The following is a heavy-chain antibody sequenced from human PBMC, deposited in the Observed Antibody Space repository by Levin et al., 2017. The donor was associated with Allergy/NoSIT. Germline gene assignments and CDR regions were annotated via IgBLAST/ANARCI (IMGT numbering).Heavy chain of an antibody. J-gene: IGHJ4*02. Sequence: ASVKVSCKASGYTFTGYYMHWVRQAPGQGLEWMGWINPNSGGTNYAQKFQGRVTMTRDTSISTAYMELSRLRSDDTAVYYCARDRGATNEDYYFDYWGQGTLVTVSS. CDR1: GYTFTGYY. V-gene: IGHV1-2*02. D-gene: IGHD1-1*01. CDR2: INPNSGGT. CDR3: ARDRGATNEDYYFDY.